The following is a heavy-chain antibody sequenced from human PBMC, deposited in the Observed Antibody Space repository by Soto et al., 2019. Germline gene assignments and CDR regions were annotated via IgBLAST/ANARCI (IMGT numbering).Heavy chain of an antibody. CDR1: GGSISSGGYS. V-gene: IGHV4-30-2*01. CDR3: SGTGYHDAFDI. Sequence: PSETLCLTCAVSGGSISSGGYSWSWIRQPPGKGLEWIGYIYHSGSTHYNPSLKSRVTISVDTSKNQFSLKLSSVTAADTAVYYCSGTGYHDAFDIWGQGTMVTVSS. D-gene: IGHD3-9*01. J-gene: IGHJ3*02. CDR2: IYHSGST.